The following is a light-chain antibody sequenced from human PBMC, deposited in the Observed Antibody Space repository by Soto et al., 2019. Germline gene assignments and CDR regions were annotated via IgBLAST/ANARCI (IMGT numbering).Light chain of an antibody. CDR1: SGHRAFA. CDR3: QTWGTGFRV. Sequence: QLVLTQSPSASASLGASVKLTCTLSSGHRAFAIAWHQQQPEKGPRYLMKVNSDGTHSRGDGIPDRFSGSSSGAERYLTISSLQSEDEADYYCQTWGTGFRVFGGGTTLTVL. V-gene: IGLV4-69*01. CDR2: VNSDGTH. J-gene: IGLJ3*02.